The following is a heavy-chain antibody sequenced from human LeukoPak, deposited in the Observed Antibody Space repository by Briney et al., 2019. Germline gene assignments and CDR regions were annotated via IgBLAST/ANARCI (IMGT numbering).Heavy chain of an antibody. D-gene: IGHD6-13*01. J-gene: IGHJ4*02. Sequence: GGSLRLSCAASGFTFSDYYMGWIRQAPGKGLEWVSYISSSGSTIYYADSVKGRFTISRDNAKNSLYLQMNSLRAEDTAVYYCARGGYSSSWYLHYFDYWGQGTLVTVSS. CDR2: ISSSGSTI. CDR3: ARGGYSSSWYLHYFDY. CDR1: GFTFSDYY. V-gene: IGHV3-11*01.